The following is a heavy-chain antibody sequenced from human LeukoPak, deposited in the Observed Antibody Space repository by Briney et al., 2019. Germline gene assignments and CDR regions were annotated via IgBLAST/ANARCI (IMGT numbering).Heavy chain of an antibody. CDR3: ARYYYGSGSLGHFDY. J-gene: IGHJ4*02. V-gene: IGHV4-59*01. D-gene: IGHD3-10*01. CDR2: IYYSGST. CDR1: GGSISSYY. Sequence: SETLSLTCTVSGGSISSYYWSWIRQPPGKGLEWIGYIYYSGSTNYNPSLKSRVTISVDTSKNQFSLKLSSVTAADTAVYYCARYYYGSGSLGHFDYWGRGTLVTVSS.